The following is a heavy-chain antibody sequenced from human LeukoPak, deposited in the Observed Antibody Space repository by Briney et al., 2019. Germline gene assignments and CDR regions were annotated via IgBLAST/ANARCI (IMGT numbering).Heavy chain of an antibody. CDR2: INPSGGST. D-gene: IGHD2-8*01. CDR3: ARAPRRDHCTTNGACYYFDY. Sequence: SVKVSCKASGYTFTSYYMHWVRQPPGQGLEWMGIINPSGGSTGHAQKFQGRVTMTGDTSTSTVYMELSSLRSEDTAVYYCARAPRRDHCTTNGACYYFDYWGQGTLVTVSS. CDR1: GYTFTSYY. J-gene: IGHJ4*02. V-gene: IGHV1-46*01.